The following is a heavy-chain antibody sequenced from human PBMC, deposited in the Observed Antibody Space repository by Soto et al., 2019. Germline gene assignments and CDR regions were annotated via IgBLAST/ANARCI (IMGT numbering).Heavy chain of an antibody. J-gene: IGHJ2*01. CDR3: ARAAGRGDWYFDL. D-gene: IGHD6-25*01. CDR2: ISSSSSYI. V-gene: IGHV3-21*01. Sequence: EVQLVESGGGLVKPGGSLRLSCAASGFTFSSYSMNWVRQAPGKGLEWVSSISSSSSYIYYADSVKGRFTISRDNAKNSLYLQMNSLRADDTAVYYCARAAGRGDWYFDLWGRGTLVTVSS. CDR1: GFTFSSYS.